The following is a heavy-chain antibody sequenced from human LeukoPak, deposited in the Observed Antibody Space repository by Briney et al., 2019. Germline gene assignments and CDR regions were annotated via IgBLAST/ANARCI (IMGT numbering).Heavy chain of an antibody. V-gene: IGHV3-33*06. CDR3: AKDIRRGWPLDY. D-gene: IGHD6-19*01. CDR2: IWYDGSNK. CDR1: GFTFSSYG. Sequence: HPGGSLRLSCAASGFTFSSYGMHWVRQAPGKGLEWVAVIWYDGSNKYYADSVKGRFTISRDNSKNTLYLQMNSLRAEDTAVYYCAKDIRRGWPLDYWGQGTLVTVPS. J-gene: IGHJ4*02.